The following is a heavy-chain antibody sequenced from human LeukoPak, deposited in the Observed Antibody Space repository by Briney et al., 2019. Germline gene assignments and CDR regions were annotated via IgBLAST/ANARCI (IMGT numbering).Heavy chain of an antibody. CDR2: ISSSSSYI. J-gene: IGHJ4*02. CDR3: ARDLATVKN. V-gene: IGHV3-21*01. CDR1: GFTFSSYA. Sequence: GGSLRLSCAASGFTFSSYAMSWVRQAPGKGLEWVSAISSSSSYIYYADSVKGRFTISRDNAKNSLYLQMNSLRAEDTAVYYCARDLATVKNWGQGTLVTVSS.